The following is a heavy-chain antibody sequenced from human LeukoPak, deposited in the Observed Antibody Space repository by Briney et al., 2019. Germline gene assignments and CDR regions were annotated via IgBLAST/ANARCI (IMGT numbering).Heavy chain of an antibody. CDR3: AKEDSRTDFDY. D-gene: IGHD1-14*01. J-gene: IGHJ4*02. CDR2: ISGSGGST. V-gene: IGHV3-23*01. Sequence: GGSLRLSCVGSGFTFSRYWLNWVRQAPGKGLEWVSAISGSGGSTYYADSVKGRFTISRDNSKNTLYLQMNSLRAEDTAVYYCAKEDSRTDFDYWGQGTLVTVSS. CDR1: GFTFSRYW.